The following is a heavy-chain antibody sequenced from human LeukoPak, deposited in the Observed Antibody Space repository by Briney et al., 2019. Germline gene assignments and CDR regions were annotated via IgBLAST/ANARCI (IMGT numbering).Heavy chain of an antibody. D-gene: IGHD3-10*01. V-gene: IGHV1-69*04. CDR2: IIPILGIA. J-gene: IGHJ5*02. CDR3: ARASEASRGAAAFDP. CDR1: GGTFSSYA. Sequence: SVKVSCKASGGTFSSYAISWVRQAPGQGLEWMGRIIPILGIANYAQKFQGRVTITADKSTSTAYMELSSLRSEDTAVYYCARASEASRGAAAFDPWGQGTLVTVSS.